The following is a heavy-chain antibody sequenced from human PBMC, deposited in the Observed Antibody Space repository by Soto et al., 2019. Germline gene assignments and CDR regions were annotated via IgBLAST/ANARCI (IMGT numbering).Heavy chain of an antibody. Sequence: ASVKVSCKASGYTFTGYYMHWVRQAPGQGLEWMGWINAYSGNTNYAQKFQGRVTMTTDTSTSTAYMELRSLRSDDTAVYYCARRRAGLDDSWGQGTLVTVSS. CDR3: ARRRAGLDDS. CDR1: GYTFTGYY. CDR2: INAYSGNT. V-gene: IGHV1-18*04. J-gene: IGHJ4*02. D-gene: IGHD6-19*01.